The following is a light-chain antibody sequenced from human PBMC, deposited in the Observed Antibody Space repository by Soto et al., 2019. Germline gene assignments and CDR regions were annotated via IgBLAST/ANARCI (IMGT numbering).Light chain of an antibody. CDR2: DAS. V-gene: IGKV1-5*01. CDR1: QSISSR. J-gene: IGKJ1*01. CDR3: KQYNSYSST. Sequence: DIQMTQSPSTLSASVGDRVTITCRASQSISSRLAWYQQKPGKAPKLLIYDASSLESGVPSRFSGSGSGTEFTLTISSLQPDDFATYYCKQYNSYSSTFGQGTKVDIK.